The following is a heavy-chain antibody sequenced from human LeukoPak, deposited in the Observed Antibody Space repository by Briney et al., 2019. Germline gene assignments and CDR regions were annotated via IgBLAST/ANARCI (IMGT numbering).Heavy chain of an antibody. D-gene: IGHD6-13*01. CDR1: GFTFSTYW. V-gene: IGHV3-7*03. J-gene: IGHJ3*02. CDR2: IKQDGSEK. Sequence: PGGSLRLSCAASGFTFSTYWMTWVRQAPGKXXXXXXXIKQDGSEKYYVDSVKGRFTISRDNAKNSLYLQMNSLRAEDTAMYYCARRIIADSYDAFDIWGQGTMVTVSS. CDR3: ARRIIADSYDAFDI.